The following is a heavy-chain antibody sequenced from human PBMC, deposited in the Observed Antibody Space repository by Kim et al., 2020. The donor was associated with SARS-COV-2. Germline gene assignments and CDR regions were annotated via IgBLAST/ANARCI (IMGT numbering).Heavy chain of an antibody. V-gene: IGHV3-74*03. Sequence: TSADSVKGRFTISRANAKNTLYLQMNSLIVQYTAVYYCARPRGAGYFDYWGQGTLVTVSS. J-gene: IGHJ4*02. CDR3: ARPRGAGYFDY.